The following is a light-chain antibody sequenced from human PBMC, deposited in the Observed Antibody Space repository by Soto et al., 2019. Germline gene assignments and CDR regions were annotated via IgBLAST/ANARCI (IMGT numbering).Light chain of an antibody. CDR3: QQYNNWSWT. V-gene: IGKV3-15*01. CDR1: QSISSN. J-gene: IGKJ1*01. CDR2: GAS. Sequence: EIVMTQSPDTLSVSPGERSTLSCMASQSISSNLAWYLQKVGQAPRLLIYGASTRAPGISARFSGSGSGTEFTLTISSLQSEDFAIYYCQQYNNWSWTVGQGTQVEIK.